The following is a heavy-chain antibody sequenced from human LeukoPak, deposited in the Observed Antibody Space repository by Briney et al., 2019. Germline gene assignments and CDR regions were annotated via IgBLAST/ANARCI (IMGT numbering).Heavy chain of an antibody. CDR2: IDPSDSYT. Sequence: GESLKISCKGSGYSFTSYWISWVRQMPGKGLEWMGRIDPSDSYTNYSPSFQGHVTISTDKSINTAYLQWSSLKASDTATYYCARPRYSSGWYFDFWGQGTLVTVSS. J-gene: IGHJ4*02. CDR3: ARPRYSSGWYFDF. CDR1: GYSFTSYW. D-gene: IGHD6-19*01. V-gene: IGHV5-10-1*01.